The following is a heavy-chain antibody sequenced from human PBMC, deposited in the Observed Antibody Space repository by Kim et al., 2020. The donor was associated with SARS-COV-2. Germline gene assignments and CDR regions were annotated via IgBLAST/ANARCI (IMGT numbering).Heavy chain of an antibody. Sequence: SETLSLTCTVSGGSISSSSYYWVWIRQPPGKGLEWIGSIYYSGSTYYNPSLKSRVTISGDTSKNQFSLKLSSVTAADTAVYYCARGPFITMIVVAQGYYYGMDVWGQGTPVTVSS. CDR1: GGSISSSSYY. CDR2: IYYSGST. V-gene: IGHV4-39*01. CDR3: ARGPFITMIVVAQGYYYGMDV. D-gene: IGHD3-22*01. J-gene: IGHJ6*02.